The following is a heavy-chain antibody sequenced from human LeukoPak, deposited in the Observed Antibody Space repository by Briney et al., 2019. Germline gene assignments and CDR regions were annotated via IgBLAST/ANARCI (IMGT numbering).Heavy chain of an antibody. CDR2: ISAYDGNT. V-gene: IGHV1-18*04. CDR3: AREGDMVRGVRSYYYGMDV. D-gene: IGHD3-10*01. CDR1: GYTFTSYG. Sequence: ASVKVSCKASGYTFTSYGISWVRQAPGQGLEWMGWISAYDGNTNYAQKLQGRVTMTTDTSTSTAYMELRSLRSDDTAVYYCAREGDMVRGVRSYYYGMDVWGKGTTVTVSS. J-gene: IGHJ6*04.